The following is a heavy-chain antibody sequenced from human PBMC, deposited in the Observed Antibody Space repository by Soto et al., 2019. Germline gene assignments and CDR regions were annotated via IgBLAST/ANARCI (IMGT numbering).Heavy chain of an antibody. J-gene: IGHJ4*02. CDR3: AREPST. V-gene: IGHV4-31*03. CDR1: GVSISSGGYY. CDR2: IYYSAST. Sequence: LSLTCTVSGVSISSGGYYWNWIRQHPGKGLEWIGYIYYSASTYYNPSLKSRVTISVYTSKNQFSLKLSSVTAADTAVYYCAREPSTWGQGTLVTVAS.